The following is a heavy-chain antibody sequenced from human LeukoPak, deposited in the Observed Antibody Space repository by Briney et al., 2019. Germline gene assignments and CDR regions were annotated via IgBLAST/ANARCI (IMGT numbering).Heavy chain of an antibody. Sequence: SETLSLTCTVSGGSISSYSWSWIRQPPGKGLEWIGYIYYGGNTNYNPSLKSRVTISVDTSKNQFSLKLSSVTAADTAVYYCARAYRDGYNYRYFDYWGQGTLVTVSS. CDR3: ARAYRDGYNYRYFDY. D-gene: IGHD5-24*01. CDR1: GGSISSYS. V-gene: IGHV4-59*01. J-gene: IGHJ4*02. CDR2: IYYGGNT.